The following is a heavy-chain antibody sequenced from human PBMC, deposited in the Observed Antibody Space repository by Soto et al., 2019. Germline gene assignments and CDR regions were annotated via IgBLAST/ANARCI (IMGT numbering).Heavy chain of an antibody. CDR3: AKEYCGGHCSSDYFDY. J-gene: IGHJ4*02. CDR1: GFTFSNYG. Sequence: QVLLAESGGGVVQPGRSLRLSCAASGFTFSNYGIHWVRQAPGNGLEWVAVISRDGSVRYYADSVKGRFTISRDNSENTLYLQVNNLRPEDTAVYYCAKEYCGGHCSSDYFDYWGQGTLVTVSS. V-gene: IGHV3-30*18. CDR2: ISRDGSVR. D-gene: IGHD2-21*01.